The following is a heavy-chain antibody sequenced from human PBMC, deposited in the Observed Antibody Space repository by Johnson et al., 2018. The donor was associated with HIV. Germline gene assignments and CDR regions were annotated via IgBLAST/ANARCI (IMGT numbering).Heavy chain of an antibody. CDR1: GFTFDDYA. V-gene: IGHV3-30-3*01. CDR2: ISYDGSNK. Sequence: QVQLVESGGGLVQPGRSLRLSCAASGFTFDDYAMHWVRQAPGKGLEWVAVISYDGSNKYYADSVKGRFTISRDNSKNTLYLQMNSLRAEDTAVYYCARENSSGYHDAFDIWGQGTLVTVSS. D-gene: IGHD3-22*01. CDR3: ARENSSGYHDAFDI. J-gene: IGHJ3*02.